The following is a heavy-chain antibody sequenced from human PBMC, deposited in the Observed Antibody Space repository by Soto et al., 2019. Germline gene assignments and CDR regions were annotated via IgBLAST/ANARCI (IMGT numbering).Heavy chain of an antibody. Sequence: ASVKVSCKASGYTFTSYGISWVRQAPGQGLEWMGWISAYNGNTNYAQKLQGRVTMTTDTSTSRAYMELRSLRSDDTAVYYCARTSDYYDSSGRPRVYFDYWGQGTMVTVYS. CDR1: GYTFTSYG. V-gene: IGHV1-18*01. J-gene: IGHJ4*02. CDR2: ISAYNGNT. CDR3: ARTSDYYDSSGRPRVYFDY. D-gene: IGHD3-22*01.